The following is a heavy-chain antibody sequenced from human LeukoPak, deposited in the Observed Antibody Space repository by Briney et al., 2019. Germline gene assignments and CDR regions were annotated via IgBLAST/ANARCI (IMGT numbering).Heavy chain of an antibody. J-gene: IGHJ4*02. D-gene: IGHD3-10*01. CDR2: IYYSGST. Sequence: SETLSLTCTVSGGSINSYYWSWIRQPPGKGLEWIGYIYYSGSTNYNPSLKSRVTISVHTSKNQFSLRLSSVTAADTAVYYCARVTWFGELTLDYWGQGTLVTVSS. V-gene: IGHV4-59*01. CDR1: GGSINSYY. CDR3: ARVTWFGELTLDY.